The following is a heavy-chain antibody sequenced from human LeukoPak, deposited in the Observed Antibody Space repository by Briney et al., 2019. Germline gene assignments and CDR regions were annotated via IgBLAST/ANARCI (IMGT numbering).Heavy chain of an antibody. CDR3: ARDRVRIASYYFDS. V-gene: IGHV3-30*04. D-gene: IGHD6-13*01. CDR1: GISFSTYA. J-gene: IGHJ4*02. CDR2: ISYDGRDK. Sequence: PGGSLRLSCAASGISFSTYAIHWVRQAPGKGLEWVAVISYDGRDKHHVDSVKGRFIISRDNSKNTLYLQMNSLRAEDTAVYYCARDRVRIASYYFDSWGQGTLVTVSS.